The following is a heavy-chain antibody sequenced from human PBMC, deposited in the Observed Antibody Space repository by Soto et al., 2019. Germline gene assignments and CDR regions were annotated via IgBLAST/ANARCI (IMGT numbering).Heavy chain of an antibody. CDR2: IIPIFGTA. V-gene: IGHV1-69*13. J-gene: IGHJ3*02. Sequence: GASVKVSCKASGGTFIRYAISLVRQAPVQVLEWMGGIIPIFGTANYAQKFQGRVTITADESTSTAYMELSSLRSEDTAVYYCATGPLYYYDSSGYSSAFDIWGQGTMVT. CDR1: GGTFIRYA. CDR3: ATGPLYYYDSSGYSSAFDI. D-gene: IGHD3-22*01.